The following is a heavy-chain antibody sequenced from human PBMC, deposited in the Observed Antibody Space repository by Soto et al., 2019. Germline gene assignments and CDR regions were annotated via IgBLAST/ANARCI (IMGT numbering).Heavy chain of an antibody. D-gene: IGHD1-20*01. CDR2: IMGSGGKT. Sequence: EVQLLESGGGLVQPGGSLRLSCAASGFSFRSYPMNWVRQAPGKGLESVAVIMGSGGKTYYADSVQGRFTISRDDSKCTVLLQMNSLRADDTATYYCAKGGDNWYFDYRGQGNLVTVSS. CDR1: GFSFRSYP. CDR3: AKGGDNWYFDY. J-gene: IGHJ4*02. V-gene: IGHV3-23*01.